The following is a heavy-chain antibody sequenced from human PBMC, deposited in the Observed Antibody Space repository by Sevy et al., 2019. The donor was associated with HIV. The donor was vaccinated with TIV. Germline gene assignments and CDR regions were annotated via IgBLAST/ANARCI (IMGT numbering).Heavy chain of an antibody. CDR1: GFTFSSYA. J-gene: IGHJ6*02. D-gene: IGHD3-22*01. CDR3: ARAPQPGYSSSWYRYYYDSSGSSLYGMDV. CDR2: ISYDGSNK. V-gene: IGHV3-30*04. Sequence: GGSLRLSCAASGFTFSSYAMHWVRQAPGKGLEWVAVISYDGSNKYYADSVKGRFTISRDNSKNTLYLEMNSLRAEDTAGYYGARAPQPGYSSSWYRYYYDSSGSSLYGMDVWGQGTTVTVSS.